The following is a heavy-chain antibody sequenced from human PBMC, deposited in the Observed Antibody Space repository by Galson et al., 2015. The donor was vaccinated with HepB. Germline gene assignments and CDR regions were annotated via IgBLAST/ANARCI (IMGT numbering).Heavy chain of an antibody. D-gene: IGHD6-13*01. Sequence: SLRLSCAAYGFTFSSYGMHWVRQAPGKGLEWVAVIWYDGSNKYYADSVKGRFTISRDNSKNTLYLQMNSLRAEDTAVYYCARDQNPSSSWYVGYYYGMDVWGQGTTVTVSS. J-gene: IGHJ6*02. CDR3: ARDQNPSSSWYVGYYYGMDV. CDR2: IWYDGSNK. V-gene: IGHV3-33*08. CDR1: GFTFSSYG.